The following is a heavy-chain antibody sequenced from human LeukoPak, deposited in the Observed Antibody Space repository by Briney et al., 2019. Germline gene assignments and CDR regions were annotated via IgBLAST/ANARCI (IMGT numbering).Heavy chain of an antibody. CDR2: IIPIFGTA. Sequence: ASVKVSCKASGGTFSSYAISWVRQAPGQGLEWMGGIIPIFGTANYAQKFQGRVTITADESTSTAYMELSSLRSEDTAVYYCASRATAPNDAFDIWGQGTMVTVSS. V-gene: IGHV1-69*13. CDR3: ASRATAPNDAFDI. D-gene: IGHD2-21*02. J-gene: IGHJ3*02. CDR1: GGTFSSYA.